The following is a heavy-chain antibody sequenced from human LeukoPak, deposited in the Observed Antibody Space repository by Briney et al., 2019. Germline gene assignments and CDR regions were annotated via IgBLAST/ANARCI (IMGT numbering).Heavy chain of an antibody. CDR2: MNPNSGNT. V-gene: IGHV1-8*01. CDR3: ARVRRGYSGYEDDGY. Sequence: ASVKVSCKASGYTFTSYDINWVRQATGQGLEWMGWMNPNSGNTGYAQKFQGRVTMTRNTSISTAYMELSSLRSEDTAVYYCARVRRGYSGYEDDGYWGQGTLVTVSS. CDR1: GYTFTSYD. J-gene: IGHJ4*02. D-gene: IGHD5-12*01.